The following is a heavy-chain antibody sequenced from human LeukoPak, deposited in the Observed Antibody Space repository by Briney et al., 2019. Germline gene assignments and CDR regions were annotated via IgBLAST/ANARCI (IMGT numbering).Heavy chain of an antibody. V-gene: IGHV3-21*04. Sequence: GGSLRLSCAASGFTFSSYSMSWVRQAPGKGLEWVSSISSSSSYIYYADSVKGRFTISRDNAKNSLYLQMNSLRAEDTAVYYCAKDGSNDFGFDPWGQGTLVTVSS. D-gene: IGHD3-3*01. CDR1: GFTFSSYS. CDR3: AKDGSNDFGFDP. J-gene: IGHJ5*02. CDR2: ISSSSSYI.